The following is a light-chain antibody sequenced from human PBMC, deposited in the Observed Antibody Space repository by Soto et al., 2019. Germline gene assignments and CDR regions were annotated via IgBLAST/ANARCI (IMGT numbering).Light chain of an antibody. CDR2: DAS. J-gene: IGKJ1*01. V-gene: IGKV1-6*01. Sequence: AIQMTQSPSSLSASVGDRVIITCRASQGIRNDLGWFQQKPGKAPKLLIYDASSLQSGVPSRFRGSGSGTDFTLTISSLQPEDSATYYCLQDINYPWTFGQGTKVDIK. CDR3: LQDINYPWT. CDR1: QGIRND.